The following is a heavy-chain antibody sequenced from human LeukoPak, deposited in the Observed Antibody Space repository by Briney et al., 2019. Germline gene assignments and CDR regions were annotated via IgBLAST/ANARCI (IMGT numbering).Heavy chain of an antibody. D-gene: IGHD6-6*01. CDR3: ANAPLASRRSFFDT. J-gene: IGHJ4*02. V-gene: IGHV3-48*04. CDR1: GITFSS. CDR2: ISSSRATA. Sequence: LGGSLRLSCAASGITFSSISWVRQAPGKGLGWVAYISSSRATAYYADSVRGRFTISSDDAKTSVFLQMKSLSAEDTAVYYCANAPLASRRSFFDTWGQGVPVVVSA.